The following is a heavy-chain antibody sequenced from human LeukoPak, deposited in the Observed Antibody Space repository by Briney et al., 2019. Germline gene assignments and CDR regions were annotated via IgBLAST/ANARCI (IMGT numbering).Heavy chain of an antibody. J-gene: IGHJ4*02. Sequence: PGGSLRLSCAASGFTFSDYYMSWIRQAPGKGLEWVANSGGHTGGGTNYASSVRGRFTLSRDNSKKTVYLQMNSLTAEDTAIYYCTRDDPYGASEYWGQGTLVTVSS. CDR2: SGGHTGGGT. V-gene: IGHV3-11*05. CDR1: GFTFSDYY. D-gene: IGHD4/OR15-4a*01. CDR3: TRDDPYGASEY.